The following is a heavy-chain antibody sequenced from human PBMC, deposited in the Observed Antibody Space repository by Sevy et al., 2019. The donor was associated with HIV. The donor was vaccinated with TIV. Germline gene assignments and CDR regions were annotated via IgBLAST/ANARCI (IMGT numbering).Heavy chain of an antibody. CDR3: ASARRLRLGELSSGPDY. Sequence: GGSLRLSCTASGFNFNTYGMHWVRQAPGKGLEWLAIISYDGNKYYADSVEGRFTISRKNSRNTLFLEMHSLKSEDTAVFRCASARRLRLGELSSGPDYWGPGTLVTVSS. J-gene: IGHJ4*01. D-gene: IGHD3-16*02. CDR1: GFNFNTYG. V-gene: IGHV3-30*03. CDR2: ISYDGNK.